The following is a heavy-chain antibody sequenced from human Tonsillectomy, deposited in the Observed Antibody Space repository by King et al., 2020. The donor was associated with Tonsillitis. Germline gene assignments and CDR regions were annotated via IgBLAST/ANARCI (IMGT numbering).Heavy chain of an antibody. V-gene: IGHV4-59*01. CDR1: GDFISSYY. CDR2: ISNSGGT. CDR3: ARDLEHRTYNWFDP. D-gene: IGHD1-14*01. Sequence: VQLQESGPGLVKPSESLSLTCTVSGDFISSYYWSWIRQPPGKGLEWIGYISNSGGTNYNPSLKSRVTISLDTSKNQFSLKLSSVTAADTAVYYSARDLEHRTYNWFDPWGQGTLVTVSS. J-gene: IGHJ5*02.